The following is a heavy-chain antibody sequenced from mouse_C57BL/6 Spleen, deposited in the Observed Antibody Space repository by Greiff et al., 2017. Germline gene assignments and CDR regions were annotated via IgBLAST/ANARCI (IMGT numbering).Heavy chain of an antibody. Sequence: QVQLQQPGAELVKPGASVKLSCKASGYTFTRYWMHWVKQRPGQGLEWIGMIHPNSGSTNYNEKFKSKATLTVDKSSSTAYMQLSSLSSEDAAVYYCTRDSSGSIDYWGQGTTLTVSS. V-gene: IGHV1-64*01. D-gene: IGHD3-2*02. CDR3: TRDSSGSIDY. J-gene: IGHJ2*01. CDR1: GYTFTRYW. CDR2: IHPNSGST.